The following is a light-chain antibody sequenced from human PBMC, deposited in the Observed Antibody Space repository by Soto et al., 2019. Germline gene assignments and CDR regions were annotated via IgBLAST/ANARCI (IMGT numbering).Light chain of an antibody. Sequence: EIVLTQSPATLSVSVGDSATLSCRAGQSVSLSLAWYQMRPGQPPRLLIYGASTRATDIPARFRGTGSGTDFTLTISSLQSEAFAVYFCQQYHIWPSWTFGQGTKVDIK. V-gene: IGKV3-15*01. CDR2: GAS. CDR1: QSVSLS. CDR3: QQYHIWPSWT. J-gene: IGKJ1*01.